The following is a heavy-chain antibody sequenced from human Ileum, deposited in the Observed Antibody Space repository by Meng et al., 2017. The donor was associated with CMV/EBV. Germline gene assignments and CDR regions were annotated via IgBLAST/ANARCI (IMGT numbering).Heavy chain of an antibody. V-gene: IGHV1-18*01. CDR2: ISVHHGNT. Sequence: VARVQSGTEGKKPGGSVTVYCKTSGYTFTNQNIAWVRQDPGQGLEWMGWISVHHGNTDYAQKYQERVTMTRDTSTNTAYMELRSLTSDDTAMYYCARDNWGYDYWGQGTLVTVSS. J-gene: IGHJ4*02. CDR1: GYTFTNQN. CDR3: ARDNWGYDY. D-gene: IGHD7-27*01.